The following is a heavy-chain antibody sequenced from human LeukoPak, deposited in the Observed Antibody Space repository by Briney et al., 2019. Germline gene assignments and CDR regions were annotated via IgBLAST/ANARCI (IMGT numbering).Heavy chain of an antibody. CDR1: GFTFSSYW. D-gene: IGHD6-13*01. V-gene: IGHV3-7*03. J-gene: IGHJ3*02. CDR2: IKQDGSEK. Sequence: GGSLRLSCAASGFTFSSYWMSWVRQAPGKGLEWVANIKQDGSEKYYVDSVEGRFTISRDNAKNSLYLQMNSLRAEDTAVYYCARYSSSSVSAFDIRGQGTMVTVSS. CDR3: ARYSSSSVSAFDI.